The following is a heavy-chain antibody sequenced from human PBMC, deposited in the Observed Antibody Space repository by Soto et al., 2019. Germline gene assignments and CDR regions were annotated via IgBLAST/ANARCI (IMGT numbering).Heavy chain of an antibody. CDR2: ISAYNGNT. J-gene: IGHJ6*02. V-gene: IGHV1-18*01. D-gene: IGHD6-13*01. CDR3: ASPIAAAGYYYYGMDV. Sequence: QVQLVQSGAEVKKPGASVKVSCKASGYTFTSYGISWVRQAPGQGLEWMGWISAYNGNTNYAQKLQGRVTMTTDTSTSTAYMELRSVRSDDTAVYYCASPIAAAGYYYYGMDVWGQGSTVTVSS. CDR1: GYTFTSYG.